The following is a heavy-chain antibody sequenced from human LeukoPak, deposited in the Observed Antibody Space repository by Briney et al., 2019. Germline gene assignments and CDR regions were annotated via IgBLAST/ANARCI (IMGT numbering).Heavy chain of an antibody. CDR1: GFTFISYS. Sequence: GGSLRLSCGASGFTFISYSMSWVRQAPGKGLEWGSALSGSGGSTYYADSVKGRFTISRDNSKNTLYLQMNSLRAEDTAVYYCAKAAGYSYGYYFDYWGQGTLVTVSS. CDR3: AKAAGYSYGYYFDY. D-gene: IGHD5-18*01. V-gene: IGHV3-23*01. CDR2: LSGSGGST. J-gene: IGHJ4*02.